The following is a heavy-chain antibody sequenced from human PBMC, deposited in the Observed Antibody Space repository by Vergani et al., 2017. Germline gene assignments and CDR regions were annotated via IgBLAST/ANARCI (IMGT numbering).Heavy chain of an antibody. CDR3: ARYGTSGSYGYFNC. Sequence: QVQLVQSGAEVKKLGSSVKVPCKPSGGTLSSYAISWVRQAPGQGLEWMGRIIPIFGTANYAQKFQGRVTITADESTSTAYMELSSLRSEDTAVYYCARYGTSGSYGYFNCWGQGTLLTVSS. J-gene: IGHJ4*02. D-gene: IGHD1-26*01. V-gene: IGHV1-69*13. CDR2: IIPIFGTA. CDR1: GGTLSSYA.